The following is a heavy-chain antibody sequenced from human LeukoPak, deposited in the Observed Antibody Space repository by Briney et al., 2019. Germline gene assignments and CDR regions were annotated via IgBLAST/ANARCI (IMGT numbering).Heavy chain of an antibody. V-gene: IGHV3-23*05. CDR1: GRSFGGYY. Sequence: ETLSLTSAVYGRSFGGYYWSWVRQATGKGLEWVSAIDSSSENIYSADSAKGRFTVSRDNAKRTLYLHMNSLRIEDTAMYYCVYYDSSGFYYGRLRYWGQGTLVIVSS. D-gene: IGHD3-22*01. CDR3: VYYDSSGFYYGRLRY. J-gene: IGHJ4*02. CDR2: IDSSSENI.